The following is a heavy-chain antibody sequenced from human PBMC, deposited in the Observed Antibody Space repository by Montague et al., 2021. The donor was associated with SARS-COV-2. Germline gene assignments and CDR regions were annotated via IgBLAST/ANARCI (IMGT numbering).Heavy chain of an antibody. J-gene: IGHJ6*04. Sequence: KKNGTEIHYLDSVNGRFTISRDNAKHSIYLQMNSLRAEETAVYYCARRNSGGSKYYYYGMDVWGKGTTVTVSS. CDR3: ARRNSGGSKYYYYGMDV. CDR2: KKNGTEI. D-gene: IGHD4-23*01. V-gene: IGHV3-7*04.